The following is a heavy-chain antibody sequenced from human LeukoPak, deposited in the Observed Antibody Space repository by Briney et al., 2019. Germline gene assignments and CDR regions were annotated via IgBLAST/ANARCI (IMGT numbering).Heavy chain of an antibody. CDR3: ASSGWYSYYFDY. D-gene: IGHD6-19*01. CDR2: IIPIFGTA. V-gene: IGHV1-69*13. Sequence: ASVKVSWKASGGTFISYAISWVRQAPGQGLEWMGGIIPIFGTANYAQKFQGRVTITADESTSTAYMELSSLRSEDTAVYYCASSGWYSYYFDYWGQGTLVTVSS. CDR1: GGTFISYA. J-gene: IGHJ4*02.